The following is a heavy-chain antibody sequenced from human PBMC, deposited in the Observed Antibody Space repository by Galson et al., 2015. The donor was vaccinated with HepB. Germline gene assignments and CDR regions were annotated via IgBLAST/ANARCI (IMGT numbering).Heavy chain of an antibody. V-gene: IGHV3-33*01. Sequence: SLRLSCAASGFTFSSYGMHWVRQAPGKGLEWVAVIWYDGSNKYYADSVKGRFTISRDNSKNTLYLQMNSLRAEDTAVYYCAIHSGSSRGLQHWGQGTLVTVSS. CDR2: IWYDGSNK. J-gene: IGHJ1*01. D-gene: IGHD1-26*01. CDR3: AIHSGSSRGLQH. CDR1: GFTFSSYG.